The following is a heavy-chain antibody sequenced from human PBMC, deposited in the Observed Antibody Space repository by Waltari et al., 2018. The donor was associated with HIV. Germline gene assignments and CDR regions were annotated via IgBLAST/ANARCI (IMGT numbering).Heavy chain of an antibody. CDR2: IIPMSNTP. V-gene: IGHV1-69*08. CDR1: GAAFSSYP. CDR3: ASARETMGVDFDS. D-gene: IGHD3-16*01. J-gene: IGHJ4*02. Sequence: QVQLVPSGAEVTKPGSSVKVSCKAPGAAFSSYPINWVRKAPGQGLEWLGRIIPMSNTPNNAQKFQGRVTITADKSTSTAYMELTSLRSDDTAVYYCASARETMGVDFDSWGLGTLVTVSS.